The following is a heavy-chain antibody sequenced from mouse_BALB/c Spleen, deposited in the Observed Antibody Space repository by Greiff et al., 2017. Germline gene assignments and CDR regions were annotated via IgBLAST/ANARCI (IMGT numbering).Heavy chain of an antibody. CDR2: ISYSGST. CDR3: ARRGEVRGGFAY. J-gene: IGHJ3*01. CDR1: GYSITSDYA. Sequence: EVQLVESGPGLVKPSQSLSLTCTVTGYSITSDYAWNWIRQFPGNKLEWMGYISYSGSTSYNPSLKSRISITRDTSKNQFFLQLNSVTTEDTATYDCARRGEVRGGFAYWGQGTLVTVSA. V-gene: IGHV3-2*02. D-gene: IGHD2-14*01.